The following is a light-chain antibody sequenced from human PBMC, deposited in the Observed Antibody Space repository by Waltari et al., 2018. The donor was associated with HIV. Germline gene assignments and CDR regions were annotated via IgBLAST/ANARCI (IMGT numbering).Light chain of an antibody. CDR2: DVT. CDR1: SSDVGSFKY. J-gene: IGLJ3*02. Sequence: QSALTQPPSASGSPGQSVTFSCTRTSSDVGSFKYFSWYQQHQGQAPKLMIYDVTKRPSGVPDRFSGSKSGNTASLTGSGLQAEDEADYYCSSYGGGNTVLFGGGTRLTVL. CDR3: SSYGGGNTVL. V-gene: IGLV2-8*01.